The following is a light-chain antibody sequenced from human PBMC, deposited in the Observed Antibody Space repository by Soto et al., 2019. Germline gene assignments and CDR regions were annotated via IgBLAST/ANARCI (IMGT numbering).Light chain of an antibody. J-gene: IGKJ4*01. V-gene: IGKV3-15*01. CDR2: GAS. CDR1: HSVSTN. Sequence: EVVMTQSPATLSVSPGGRAALSCRASHSVSTNLAWYQQKPGQAPRLLIYGASTRATGVPVRFSGSGSGTESTVTINSLQSEDSAVYYCQQYNDWPLSFGGGAKVEIK. CDR3: QQYNDWPLS.